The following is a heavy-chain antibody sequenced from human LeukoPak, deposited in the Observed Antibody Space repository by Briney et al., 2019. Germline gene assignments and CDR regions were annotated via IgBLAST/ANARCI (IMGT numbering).Heavy chain of an antibody. J-gene: IGHJ4*02. D-gene: IGHD6-13*01. CDR2: INSDGSST. Sequence: GGSLRLSCAASGFTFSSYWMHWVRQAPGKGVVWVSRINSDGSSTSYADSVKGRFTISRDNAKNTLYLQMNSLRAEDTAVYYCARDVGAAAFDYWGQGTLVTVSS. V-gene: IGHV3-74*01. CDR3: ARDVGAAAFDY. CDR1: GFTFSSYW.